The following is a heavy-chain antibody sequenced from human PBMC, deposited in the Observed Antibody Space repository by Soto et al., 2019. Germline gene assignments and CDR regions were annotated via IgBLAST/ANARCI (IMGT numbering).Heavy chain of an antibody. CDR3: APPPRVDDY. V-gene: IGHV3-48*01. CDR2: VNSSRSIT. J-gene: IGHJ4*02. CDR1: GFIFPNYW. Sequence: PGGSLRLSCAASGFIFPNYWMHWVRQAPGKGLEWVSRVNSSRSITYYADLVKGRFTISRDNAKNSLYLQMNSLRAEDTAVYYCAPPPRVDDYWGQGTLVTVSS. D-gene: IGHD2-2*01.